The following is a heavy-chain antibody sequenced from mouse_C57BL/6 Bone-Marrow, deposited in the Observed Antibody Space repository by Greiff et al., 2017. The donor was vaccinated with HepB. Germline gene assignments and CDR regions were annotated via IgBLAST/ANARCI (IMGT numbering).Heavy chain of an antibody. CDR1: GYTFTDYN. CDR3: TRRFLGLGSVYYFDY. Sequence: VQLQQSGPELVKPGASVKIPCKASGYTFTDYNMDWVKQSHGKSLEWIGDINPNNGGTIYNQKFKGKATLTVDKSSSTAYMELRSLTSEDTAVYYCTRRFLGLGSVYYFDYWGQGTTLTVSS. J-gene: IGHJ2*01. CDR2: INPNNGGT. D-gene: IGHD1-1*02. V-gene: IGHV1-18*01.